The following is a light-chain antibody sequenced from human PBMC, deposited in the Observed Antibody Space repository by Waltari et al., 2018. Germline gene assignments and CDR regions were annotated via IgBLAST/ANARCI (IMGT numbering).Light chain of an antibody. Sequence: IVLTQSPGTLSVSPGERATLSCRASQSVPGNFLAWYRQKPGQAPRLLLYGTSSRASGIPYRFSGSGSGTDFTLTINRLEAEDFAVYHCQQYGDSPVTFGQGTKVEI. V-gene: IGKV3-20*01. J-gene: IGKJ1*01. CDR2: GTS. CDR1: QSVPGNF. CDR3: QQYGDSPVT.